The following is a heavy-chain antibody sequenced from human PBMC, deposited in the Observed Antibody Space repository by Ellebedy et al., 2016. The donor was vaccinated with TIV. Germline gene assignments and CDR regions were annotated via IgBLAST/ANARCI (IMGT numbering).Heavy chain of an antibody. CDR3: GGSRDGYIDY. D-gene: IGHD5-24*01. CDR1: GGSFSGYY. J-gene: IGHJ4*02. V-gene: IGHV4-34*01. Sequence: MPSETLSLTCAVYGGSFSGYYWNWIRQPPGKGLEWIGEIDHSGSTNYNPSLTTRVTMSVDTSKNQFSLKFSFVAAADTAVYYCGGSRDGYIDYWGQGTPVTVSS. CDR2: IDHSGST.